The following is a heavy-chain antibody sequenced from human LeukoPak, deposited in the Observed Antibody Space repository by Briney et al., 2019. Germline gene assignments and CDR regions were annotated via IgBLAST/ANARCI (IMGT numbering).Heavy chain of an antibody. CDR1: GGSFSGYY. D-gene: IGHD3-10*01. CDR3: ARHSVGIGQNWFDP. Sequence: SETLSLTCAVYGGSFSGYYWSWIRQPPGKGLEWIGEINHSGSTNYNPSLKSRVTISVDTSKNQFSLKLSSVTAADTAVYYCARHSVGIGQNWFDPWGQGTLVTVSS. J-gene: IGHJ5*02. V-gene: IGHV4-34*01. CDR2: INHSGST.